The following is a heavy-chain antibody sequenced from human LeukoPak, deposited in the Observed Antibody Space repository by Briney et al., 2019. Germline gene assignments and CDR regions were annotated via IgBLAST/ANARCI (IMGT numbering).Heavy chain of an antibody. CDR2: ISAYNGNT. J-gene: IGHJ5*02. V-gene: IGHV1-18*01. Sequence: ASVKVSCKASGYTFTSYGISWVRQAPGQGLEWMGWISAYNGNTNYAQKLQGRVTMTTDTSTSTAYVELRSLRSDDTAVYYCAREGSPRNWFDPWGQGTLVTVSS. CDR1: GYTFTSYG. CDR3: AREGSPRNWFDP. D-gene: IGHD1-26*01.